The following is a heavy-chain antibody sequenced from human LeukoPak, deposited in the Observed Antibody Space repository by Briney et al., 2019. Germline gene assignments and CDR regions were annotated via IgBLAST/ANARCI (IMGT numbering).Heavy chain of an antibody. Sequence: QAGGSLRLSCAASGFTFSDHYMDWVRQAPGKGLEWVGRTRNKANSYTTEYAASVKGRFTISRDDSKNSLYLQMNSLKTEDTAVYYCTRSDYSNYAFDIWGQGTMVTVSS. CDR2: TRNKANSYTT. CDR3: TRSDYSNYAFDI. V-gene: IGHV3-72*01. J-gene: IGHJ3*02. CDR1: GFTFSDHY. D-gene: IGHD4-11*01.